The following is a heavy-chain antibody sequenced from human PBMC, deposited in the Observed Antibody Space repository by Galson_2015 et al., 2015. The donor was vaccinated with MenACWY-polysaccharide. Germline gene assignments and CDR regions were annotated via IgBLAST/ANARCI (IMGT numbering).Heavy chain of an antibody. Sequence: SLRLSCAASGFTFSSYAMSWVRQAPGKGLEWVSAISGSGDSTYYADSVKGRFTISRDNSKNTLYLQMNSLRAEDTAVYYCAKSGAMIVAYWYFDLWGRGTLVTVSS. CDR3: AKSGAMIVAYWYFDL. D-gene: IGHD3-22*01. V-gene: IGHV3-23*01. CDR2: ISGSGDST. J-gene: IGHJ2*01. CDR1: GFTFSSYA.